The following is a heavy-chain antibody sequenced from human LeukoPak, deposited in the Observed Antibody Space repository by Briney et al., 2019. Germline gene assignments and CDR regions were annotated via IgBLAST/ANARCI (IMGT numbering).Heavy chain of an antibody. CDR3: TTGDIYSSGWYSQVDY. D-gene: IGHD6-19*01. Sequence: GASVKVSCKASGGTFSSYAISWVRQAPGQGLEWMGGIIPIFGTANYAQKFQGRVTITADESTSTAYMELSSLRSEDTAVYYCTTGDIYSSGWYSQVDYWGQGTLVTVSS. CDR1: GGTFSSYA. V-gene: IGHV1-69*13. J-gene: IGHJ4*02. CDR2: IIPIFGTA.